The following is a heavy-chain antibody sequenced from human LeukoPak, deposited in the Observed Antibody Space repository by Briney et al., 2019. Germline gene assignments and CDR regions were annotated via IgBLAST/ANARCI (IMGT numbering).Heavy chain of an antibody. J-gene: IGHJ4*02. CDR3: AKNEGSGGEGYYFDY. D-gene: IGHD6-19*01. CDR2: ISSSGSTI. Sequence: GGSLRLSCAASGFTFSSYEMNWVRQAPGKGLGWVSCISSSGSTIYYADSVKGRFNISRDNSKNTMYLQKNSLRAEDTAVYYCAKNEGSGGEGYYFDYWGQGTLVTVSS. V-gene: IGHV3-48*03. CDR1: GFTFSSYE.